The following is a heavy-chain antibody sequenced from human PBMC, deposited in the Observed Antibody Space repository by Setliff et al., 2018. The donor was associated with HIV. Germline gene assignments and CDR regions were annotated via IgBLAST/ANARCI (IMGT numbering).Heavy chain of an antibody. V-gene: IGHV4-59*01. CDR3: ARDSDLDYSSSARWYFDL. Sequence: SETLSLTCTVSGGSISSYYWSWIRQPPGKGLEWIGYSYYSGSTNYNPSLKSRVTISVDTSKNQFSLKLNSVTAADTAVYYCARDSDLDYSSSARWYFDLWGRGTLVTVSS. CDR1: GGSISSYY. D-gene: IGHD6-6*01. J-gene: IGHJ2*01. CDR2: SYYSGST.